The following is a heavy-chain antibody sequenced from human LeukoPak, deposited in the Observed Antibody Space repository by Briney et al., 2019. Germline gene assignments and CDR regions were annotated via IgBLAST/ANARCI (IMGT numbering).Heavy chain of an antibody. CDR3: VRLVVGAIDY. CDR2: IKQDGSEK. J-gene: IGHJ4*02. Sequence: GGSLRLSCAASGFTFSSYAMGWVRQAPGKGLEWVGTIKQDGSEKYYVDSVKGRFTISRDNAKNSLYLQMNSLRAEDTAMYYCVRLVVGAIDYWGLGMLVTVSS. V-gene: IGHV3-7*01. CDR1: GFTFSSYA. D-gene: IGHD1-26*01.